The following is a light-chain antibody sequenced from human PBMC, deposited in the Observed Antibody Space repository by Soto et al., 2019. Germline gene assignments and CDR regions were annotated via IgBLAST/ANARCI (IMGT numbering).Light chain of an antibody. CDR1: SSNIGGYNV. CDR3: CSYAGTYTYV. V-gene: IGLV2-23*01. Sequence: QSALTQPASVSGSPGQSITISCSGTSSNIGGYNVVSWYQQHPGKAPKVIVYEGIKRPSGVSDRFSGSTSGSTASLTISGLQSEDEADYFCCSYAGTYTYVFGTGTKVTVL. J-gene: IGLJ1*01. CDR2: EGI.